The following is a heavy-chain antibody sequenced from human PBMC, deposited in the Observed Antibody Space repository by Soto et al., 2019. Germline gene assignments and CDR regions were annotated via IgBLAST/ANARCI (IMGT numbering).Heavy chain of an antibody. Sequence: PSETLSLTCTVSGGSISSYYWSWIRQPPGKGLEWIGYIYYSGSTNYNPSHKSRVTISVDTSKNQFSLKLSSVTAADTAVYYCARGDKAMVGDSTWSAPWGQGTLVTVSS. V-gene: IGHV4-59*08. D-gene: IGHD5-18*01. CDR3: ARGDKAMVGDSTWSAP. J-gene: IGHJ5*02. CDR2: IYYSGST. CDR1: GGSISSYY.